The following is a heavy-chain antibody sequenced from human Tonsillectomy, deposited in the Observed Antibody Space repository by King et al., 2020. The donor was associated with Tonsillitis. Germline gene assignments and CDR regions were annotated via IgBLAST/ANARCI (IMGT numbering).Heavy chain of an antibody. J-gene: IGHJ4*02. D-gene: IGHD1-26*01. CDR3: AGEHPCGACSFDY. V-gene: IGHV3-30*04. CDR1: GFTFSSYA. Sequence: QLVQSGGGVVQPGWSLRLSCAASGFTFSSYAMHWVRQAPGKGLEWVAVISYDGSNKYYAHSVKGRVTISRDNSKNTLYLQMNSLRAEDTALYYCAGEHPCGACSFDYWGQGTLVTVSS. CDR2: ISYDGSNK.